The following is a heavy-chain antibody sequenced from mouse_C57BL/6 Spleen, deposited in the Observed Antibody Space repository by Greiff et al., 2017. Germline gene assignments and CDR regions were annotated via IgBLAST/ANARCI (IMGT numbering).Heavy chain of an antibody. CDR2: INPSTGGT. J-gene: IGHJ3*01. CDR1: GYSFTGYY. V-gene: IGHV1-42*01. CDR3: ARWGDGYAWFAY. D-gene: IGHD2-2*01. Sequence: VQLQQSGPELVKPGASVKISCKASGYSFTGYYMNWVKQSPEKSLEWIGEINPSTGGTTYNQKFKAKATLTVDKSSSTAYMQLKSLTSEYSAVYYCARWGDGYAWFAYWGQGTLVTVSA.